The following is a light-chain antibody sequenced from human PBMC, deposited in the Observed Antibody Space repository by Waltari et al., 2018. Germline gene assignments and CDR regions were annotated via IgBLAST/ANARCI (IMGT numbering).Light chain of an antibody. J-gene: IGKJ4*01. V-gene: IGKV1-5*03. CDR3: QQYTIYPLT. CDR2: KAS. CDR1: QSITDW. Sequence: DVQMTQPPATLSASVGDRVTITCRASQSITDWLAWYRQKPGKAPKLLIYKASTLESGVPSRFIGTRSGTEFTLTISNLQPDDFATYYCQQYTIYPLTFGGGTKVAI.